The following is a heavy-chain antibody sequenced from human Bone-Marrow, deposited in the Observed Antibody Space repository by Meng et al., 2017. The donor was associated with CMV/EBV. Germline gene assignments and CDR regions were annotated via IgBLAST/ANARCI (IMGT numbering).Heavy chain of an antibody. CDR2: IKSKTDGGTT. J-gene: IGHJ6*02. D-gene: IGHD1-20*01. Sequence: GESLKISCAASGFTFSNAWMSCVRQAPVKGLEWVGCIKSKTDGGTTDYAAPVKGRCTISRDDSKNTLYLQMNSPKTDDTAVYYCTTVANWIFYYYYGMDVWGQGTTVTVSS. V-gene: IGHV3-15*01. CDR1: GFTFSNAW. CDR3: TTVANWIFYYYYGMDV.